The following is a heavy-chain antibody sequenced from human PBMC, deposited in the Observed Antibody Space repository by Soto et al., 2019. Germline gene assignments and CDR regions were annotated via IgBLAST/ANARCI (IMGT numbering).Heavy chain of an antibody. CDR3: ATSPNFYCSSPNCYKYYFDH. V-gene: IGHV3-30*03. Sequence: GSLLLSCSASGFTFNTYGMHWVRQAAGKGLEWVAVISYDGSEKYYVDSVKGRFTIAKDNSKNTLYLQMNSLRPEDTAVYYCATSPNFYCSSPNCYKYYFDHWGQGTRVTVYS. D-gene: IGHD2-2*02. J-gene: IGHJ4*02. CDR2: ISYDGSEK. CDR1: GFTFNTYG.